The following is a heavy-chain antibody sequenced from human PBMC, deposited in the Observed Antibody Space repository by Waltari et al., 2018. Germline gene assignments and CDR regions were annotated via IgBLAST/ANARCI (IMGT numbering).Heavy chain of an antibody. CDR2: INAGNGNT. J-gene: IGHJ1*01. V-gene: IGHV1-3*03. CDR3: ARSGGGSGWYWSPEYFQH. D-gene: IGHD6-19*01. Sequence: QVQLVQSGAEVKKPGASVKVACKASGYTFTSYAMHWVRQAPGQRLEWMGWINAGNGNTKSSQESPGRVTITRDPSASTAYMALSRLRSEDMAVYYCARSGGGSGWYWSPEYFQHWGQGTLVTVSS. CDR1: GYTFTSYA.